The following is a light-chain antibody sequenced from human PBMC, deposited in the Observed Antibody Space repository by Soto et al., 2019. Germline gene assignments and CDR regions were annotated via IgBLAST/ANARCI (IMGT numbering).Light chain of an antibody. CDR3: QQYGYWNLT. CDR2: ATS. J-gene: IGKJ4*01. V-gene: IGKV3-15*01. Sequence: EIVLTQSPATLSVSPGERVTLSCRSSQSVGHNFAWYQQKPGQAPRLLIFATSPMATGVPARFSGSGSGTEFTLTLISLQSEYFAVYYCQQYGYWNLTFGGGAKVEIE. CDR1: QSVGHN.